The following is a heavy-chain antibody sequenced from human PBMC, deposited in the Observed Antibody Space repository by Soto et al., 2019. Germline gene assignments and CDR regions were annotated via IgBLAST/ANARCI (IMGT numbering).Heavy chain of an antibody. CDR1: GYTFTNSG. Sequence: QVQLVQSGAEVKKPGASMKVSCKTSGYTFTNSGFSRVRQAPGQGLEWMGWISAYNGNTNYAQKLQGRVTMTTDTSTSTAYMELRRLRSDDTAVDYCARDDYGDYDYWGQGTLVTVSS. CDR2: ISAYNGNT. J-gene: IGHJ4*02. D-gene: IGHD4-17*01. CDR3: ARDDYGDYDY. V-gene: IGHV1-18*01.